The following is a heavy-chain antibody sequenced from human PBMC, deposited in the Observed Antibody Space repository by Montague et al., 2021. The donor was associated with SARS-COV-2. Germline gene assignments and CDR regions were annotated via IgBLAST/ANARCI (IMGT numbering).Heavy chain of an antibody. CDR1: GGSISSSNW. Sequence: SETLSLTCAVSGGSISSSNWWSWVRQPPGKGLEWIGGIYHSGSTNYNPSLNSRVTISVDKSKNQFSLKLSSVTAADTAVYYCARDRRSWFPPYYYGMDVWGQGTTVTVSS. V-gene: IGHV4-4*02. D-gene: IGHD6-13*01. CDR2: IYHSGST. J-gene: IGHJ6*02. CDR3: ARDRRSWFPPYYYGMDV.